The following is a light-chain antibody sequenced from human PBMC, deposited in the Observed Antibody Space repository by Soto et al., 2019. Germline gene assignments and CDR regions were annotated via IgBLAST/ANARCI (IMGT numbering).Light chain of an antibody. CDR2: AAS. V-gene: IGKV1-5*01. Sequence: DIEVTQSPSTLSASVGDRVTITCRASQSISSWLAWYQQKPGKAPKLLIYAASSLQSGVPSRFSGSGSGTDFTLTISSLQSEDFAAYYCQPYNNWPPWTFGQGTTVDNK. J-gene: IGKJ1*01. CDR1: QSISSW. CDR3: QPYNNWPPWT.